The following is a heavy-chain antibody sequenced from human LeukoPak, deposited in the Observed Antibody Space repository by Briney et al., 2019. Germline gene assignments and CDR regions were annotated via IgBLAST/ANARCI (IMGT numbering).Heavy chain of an antibody. CDR3: ARVDIVVVPAASPKYYYGMDV. CDR2: IYYXGST. Sequence: LGXIYYXGSTYYNPSLKSRVTISVDTSKNQFSLNLSSVTAADTAVYYCARVDIVVVPAASPKYYYGMDVWGQGTTVTVSS. V-gene: IGHV4-31*02. D-gene: IGHD2-2*03. J-gene: IGHJ6*02.